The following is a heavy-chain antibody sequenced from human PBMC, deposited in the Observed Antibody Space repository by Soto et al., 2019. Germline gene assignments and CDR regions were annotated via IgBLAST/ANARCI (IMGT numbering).Heavy chain of an antibody. Sequence: PWETLSLTCTVSGGSISSYYWSWIRQPAGKGLQWIGRIYTSGSTNYNPSLKSRVTMSVDTSKNQFSLKLSSVTAADTAVYYCARDTPYGSGSYYHYYYYYGMDVWGQGTTVTVSS. CDR2: IYTSGST. J-gene: IGHJ6*02. D-gene: IGHD3-10*01. V-gene: IGHV4-4*07. CDR3: ARDTPYGSGSYYHYYYYYGMDV. CDR1: GGSISSYY.